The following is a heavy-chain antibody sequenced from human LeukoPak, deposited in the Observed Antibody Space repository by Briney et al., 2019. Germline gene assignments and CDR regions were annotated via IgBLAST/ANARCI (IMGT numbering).Heavy chain of an antibody. CDR2: INPNSGGT. Sequence: ASVKVSCKASGYTFTGYYMHWVRQAPGQGLEWMGWINPNSGGTNYAQKFQGRVTMTRDTSISTAYMELSRLRSDDTAVYYCARGKRFLEWLFWFDPWGQGPLVTVSS. J-gene: IGHJ5*02. CDR3: ARGKRFLEWLFWFDP. V-gene: IGHV1-2*02. D-gene: IGHD3-3*01. CDR1: GYTFTGYY.